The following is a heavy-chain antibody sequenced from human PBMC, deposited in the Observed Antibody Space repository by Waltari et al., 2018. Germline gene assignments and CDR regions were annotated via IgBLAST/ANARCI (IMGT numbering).Heavy chain of an antibody. Sequence: QLQLQESGPGLVKPSETLSLTCTVSGGSISSSSYYWGWIRQPPGKGLEWIGSIYYSGSTYDNPSLKSRVTISVDTSKNQFSLKLSSVTAADTAVYYCARRGITYYYDSSGYYAGAFDIWGQGTMVTVSS. CDR1: GGSISSSSYY. V-gene: IGHV4-39*01. J-gene: IGHJ3*02. D-gene: IGHD3-22*01. CDR3: ARRGITYYYDSSGYYAGAFDI. CDR2: IYYSGST.